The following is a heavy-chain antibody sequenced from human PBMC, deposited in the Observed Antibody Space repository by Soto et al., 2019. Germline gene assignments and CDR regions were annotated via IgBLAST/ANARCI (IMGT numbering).Heavy chain of an antibody. J-gene: IGHJ6*02. CDR3: ARDHPHYYDSSGYYATYYYGMDV. D-gene: IGHD3-22*01. CDR2: ITPIFGTA. Sequence: SVKVSCKASGGTFSSYAISWVRQAPGQGLEWMGGITPIFGTANYAQKFQGRVTITADESTSTAYMELSSLRSEDTAVYYCARDHPHYYDSSGYYATYYYGMDVWGQGTTVTVAS. CDR1: GGTFSSYA. V-gene: IGHV1-69*13.